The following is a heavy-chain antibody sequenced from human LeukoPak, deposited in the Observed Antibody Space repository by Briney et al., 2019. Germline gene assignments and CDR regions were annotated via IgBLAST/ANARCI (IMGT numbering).Heavy chain of an antibody. J-gene: IGHJ6*03. V-gene: IGHV4-4*09. CDR3: ARHVTIFDYMDV. Sequence: SETLSLTCTGSGGSISSYYWSWIRQPPGKGLEWIGYIYTSGSTNYNPSLKSRVTISVDTSKNQFSLKLSSVTAADTAVYYCARHVTIFDYMDVWGKGTTVTVSS. D-gene: IGHD3-3*01. CDR1: GGSISSYY. CDR2: IYTSGST.